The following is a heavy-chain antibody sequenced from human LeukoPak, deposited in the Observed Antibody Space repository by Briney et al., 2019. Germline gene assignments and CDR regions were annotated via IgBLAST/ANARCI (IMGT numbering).Heavy chain of an antibody. D-gene: IGHD3-22*01. Sequence: GGSLRLSCAASGFTFSSYGMHWVRQAPGKGLEWVAVISYDGSNKYYADSVKGRVTISRDNSKSTLYLHMNRLNAEDTAVYYCAKDFETVPKYYYDSSGANHFDYWGQGTLVTVSS. J-gene: IGHJ4*02. V-gene: IGHV3-30*18. CDR2: ISYDGSNK. CDR1: GFTFSSYG. CDR3: AKDFETVPKYYYDSSGANHFDY.